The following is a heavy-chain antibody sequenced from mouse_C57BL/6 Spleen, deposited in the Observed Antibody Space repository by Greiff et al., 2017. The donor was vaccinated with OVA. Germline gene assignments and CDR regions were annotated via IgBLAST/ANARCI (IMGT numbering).Heavy chain of an antibody. CDR1: GYTFTSYW. CDR3: ARSITTVVAPGFAY. J-gene: IGHJ3*01. CDR2: IDPSDSYT. Sequence: QVQLQQPGAELVKPGASVKLSCKASGYTFTSYWMQWVKQRPGQGLEWIGEIDPSDSYTNYNQKFKGKATLTVDTSSSTAYLQLSSLTSEDSAVYYCARSITTVVAPGFAYWGEETQVTVSA. V-gene: IGHV1-50*01. D-gene: IGHD1-1*01.